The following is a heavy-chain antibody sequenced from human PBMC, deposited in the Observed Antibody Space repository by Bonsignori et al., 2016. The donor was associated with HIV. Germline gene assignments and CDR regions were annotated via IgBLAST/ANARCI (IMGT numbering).Heavy chain of an antibody. CDR1: GGTFSSYA. J-gene: IGHJ6*03. Sequence: SVKVSCKASGGTFSSYAISWVRQAPGQGLEWMGGIIPIFGTANYAQKFQGRVTITADESTSTAYMELSSLRSEDTAVYYCAIGRGSSGWADYYYYYMDVWGKGTTVTVSS. CDR2: IIPIFGTA. CDR3: AIGRGSSGWADYYYYYMDV. D-gene: IGHD6-19*01. V-gene: IGHV1-69*13.